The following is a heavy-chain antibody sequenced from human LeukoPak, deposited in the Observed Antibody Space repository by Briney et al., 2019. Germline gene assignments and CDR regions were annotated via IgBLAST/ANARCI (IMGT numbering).Heavy chain of an antibody. D-gene: IGHD1-26*01. CDR3: AKAGGSYGSDYFDC. J-gene: IGHJ4*02. CDR2: ISWNSGSI. V-gene: IGHV3-9*01. CDR1: GFTFNNYA. Sequence: PGGSLRLSCAASGFTFNNYAMHWVRQAPGKGLEWVSGISWNSGSIGYAGSVKGRFTISRDNAKNSLYLQMNSLRAEDTALYYCAKAGGSYGSDYFDCWGQGTLVTVSS.